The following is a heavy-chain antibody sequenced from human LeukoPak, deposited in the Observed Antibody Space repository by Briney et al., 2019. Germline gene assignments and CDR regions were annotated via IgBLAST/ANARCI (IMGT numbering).Heavy chain of an antibody. CDR1: GFTLSSYA. Sequence: GGSLRLSCAASGFTLSSYAMGWVRQAPVKGLEWVSSISGSGGSTYYADSVKGRFTISRDNSKNTLYLQMNSLRAEDTAVYYCAKGSMSVYSSSTLRHPHFDYWGQGTLVTVSS. V-gene: IGHV3-23*01. J-gene: IGHJ4*02. D-gene: IGHD6-13*01. CDR2: ISGSGGST. CDR3: AKGSMSVYSSSTLRHPHFDY.